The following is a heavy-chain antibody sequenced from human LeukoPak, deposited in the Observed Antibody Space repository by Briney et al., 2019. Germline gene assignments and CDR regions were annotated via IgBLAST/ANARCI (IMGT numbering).Heavy chain of an antibody. Sequence: GGSLRLSCVVSGFSVSNNYVSWVRQAPGKGLEWVSVISGSGGSTYYADSVKGRFTISRDNSKNTLYPQMNSLRAEDTAVYYCAKGGDFWSGYYLTHFDYWGQGTLVTVSS. V-gene: IGHV3-23*01. D-gene: IGHD3-3*01. J-gene: IGHJ4*02. CDR1: GFSVSNNY. CDR3: AKGGDFWSGYYLTHFDY. CDR2: ISGSGGST.